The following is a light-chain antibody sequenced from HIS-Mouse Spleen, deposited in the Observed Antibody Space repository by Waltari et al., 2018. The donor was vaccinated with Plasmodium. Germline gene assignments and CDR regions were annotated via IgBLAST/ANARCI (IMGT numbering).Light chain of an antibody. Sequence: DIQMTQSPSSLSASVGERVTITCRASQSISSYLNWYQQKPGKAPKLLIYAASSLQSGVPSRFSGSGSGTDFTLTISSLQPEDFATYYCQQSHTFGQGTKLEIK. J-gene: IGKJ2*01. CDR1: QSISSY. CDR3: QQSHT. CDR2: AAS. V-gene: IGKV1-39*01.